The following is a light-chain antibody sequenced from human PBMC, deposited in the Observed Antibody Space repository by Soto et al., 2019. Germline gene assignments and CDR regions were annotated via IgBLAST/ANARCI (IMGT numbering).Light chain of an antibody. J-gene: IGLJ1*01. Sequence: LTQPPSVSGAPGQRVTISCTGSSSNIGAGYDVHWYQQLPGTAPKLLIYGNSNRPSGVPDRFSGSKSGTSASLAITGLQAEDEADYYCQSYDSSLSAPYVFGTGTKVTVL. CDR2: GNS. V-gene: IGLV1-40*01. CDR1: SSNIGAGYD. CDR3: QSYDSSLSAPYV.